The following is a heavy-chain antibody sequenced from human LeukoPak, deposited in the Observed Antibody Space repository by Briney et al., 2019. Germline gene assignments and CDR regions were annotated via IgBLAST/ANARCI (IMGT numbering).Heavy chain of an antibody. V-gene: IGHV3-73*01. J-gene: IGHJ4*02. CDR2: IRSKANSYAT. CDR1: GFTFSGSA. Sequence: GGSLRLSCAASGFTFSGSAMHWVRQASGKGLEWVGRIRSKANSYATAYAASVIGRFTISRDDSKNTTFLQMDSLKTEDTAVYYCTCSTLGFWGQGTLVTVSS. CDR3: TCSTLGF. D-gene: IGHD3-16*01.